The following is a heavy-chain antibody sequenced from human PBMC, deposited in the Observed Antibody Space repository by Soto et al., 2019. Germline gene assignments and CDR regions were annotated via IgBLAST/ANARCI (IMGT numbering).Heavy chain of an antibody. J-gene: IGHJ4*02. CDR2: SSSTSHT. Sequence: SSSTSHTNYADSVKGRFTISRDNAKNSLFLQMNSLRAEDTAVYYCARGRGAAADYFDFWGQGTLVTVSS. D-gene: IGHD6-13*01. V-gene: IGHV3-11*05. CDR3: ARGRGAAADYFDF.